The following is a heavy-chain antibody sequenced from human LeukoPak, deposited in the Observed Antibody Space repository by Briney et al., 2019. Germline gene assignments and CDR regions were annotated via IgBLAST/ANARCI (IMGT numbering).Heavy chain of an antibody. J-gene: IGHJ5*02. CDR1: GFTFSSYA. Sequence: GGSLRLSCAASGFTFSSYAMSWVRQAPGKGLEWVSAISGSGGSTYYADSVKGRFTISRDNSKNTLYLQMNSLRAEDTAVYYCAKDDIARVRGSYSIIMVRGVSEAWGQGTLVTVSS. D-gene: IGHD3-10*01. CDR2: ISGSGGST. V-gene: IGHV3-23*01. CDR3: AKDDIARVRGSYSIIMVRGVSEA.